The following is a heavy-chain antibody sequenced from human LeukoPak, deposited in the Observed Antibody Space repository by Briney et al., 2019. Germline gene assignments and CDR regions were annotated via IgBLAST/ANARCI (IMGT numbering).Heavy chain of an antibody. CDR3: ARDSLPHYYTSGSQNPADY. D-gene: IGHD3-10*01. CDR1: GGTFSSYA. Sequence: ASVKVSCKASGGTFSSYAISWVRQAPGQGLEWMGIINPSGGSTSYTQKFQGRVTMTRDTSTSTVYMELSSLRSEDTAVYYCARDSLPHYYTSGSQNPADYWGQGTLVTVSS. J-gene: IGHJ4*02. V-gene: IGHV1-46*01. CDR2: INPSGGST.